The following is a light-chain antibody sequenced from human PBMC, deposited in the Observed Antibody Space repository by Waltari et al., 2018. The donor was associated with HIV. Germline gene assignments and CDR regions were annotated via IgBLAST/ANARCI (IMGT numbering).Light chain of an antibody. CDR3: QQYDNLPYT. V-gene: IGKV1-33*01. J-gene: IGKJ2*01. CDR1: QDNSNY. CDR2: DAS. Sequence: IQITQSPSSLSASVGGRVTITCQASQDNSNYLNCYQQKPGKAPKLLFYDASNLETGVPSRFSGSGSGTDFTFTISSLQPEDIATYYCQQYDNLPYTFGQGTKLEIK.